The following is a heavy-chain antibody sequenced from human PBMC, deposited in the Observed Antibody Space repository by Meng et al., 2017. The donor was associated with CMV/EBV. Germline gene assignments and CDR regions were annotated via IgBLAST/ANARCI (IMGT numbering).Heavy chain of an antibody. CDR2: INSDGTAT. D-gene: IGHD2-2*01. J-gene: IGHJ6*02. V-gene: IGHV3-74*01. CDR3: ARAQVVVVPAAIHYYYYGMDV. Sequence: GESLKISCTVSGVTFSSYWMHWVRQAPGKGLEWVSRINSDGTATSYADSVKGRFTISRDNAKNTLYLQMSSLRSEDTAVYYCARAQVVVVPAAIHYYYYGMDVWGQGTTVTVSS. CDR1: GVTFSSYW.